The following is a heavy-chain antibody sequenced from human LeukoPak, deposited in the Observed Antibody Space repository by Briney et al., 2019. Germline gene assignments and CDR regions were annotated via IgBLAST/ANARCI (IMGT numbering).Heavy chain of an antibody. D-gene: IGHD2-15*01. V-gene: IGHV1-2*02. CDR2: INPNSGGT. CDR3: ARDLSGFKGFDP. CDR1: GYTFTGYY. J-gene: IGHJ5*02. Sequence: ASVKVSCKASGYTFTGYYMHWVRQAPGQGLEWMGWINPNSGGTNYAQKFQGRVTMTRDTSISTAYMELSRLRSDDTAVYYCARDLSGFKGFDPWGQGTLVTVSS.